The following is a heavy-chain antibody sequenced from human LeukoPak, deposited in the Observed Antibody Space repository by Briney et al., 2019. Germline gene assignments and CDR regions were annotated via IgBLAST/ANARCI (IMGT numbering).Heavy chain of an antibody. CDR3: ARENYRYFDWLSYYYYGMDV. D-gene: IGHD3-9*01. Sequence: GGSLRLSCAASGFTFSSYWMHWVRQAPGKGLVWVSRINSDGSSTSYADSVKGRFTISRDNAKNTLYLQMNSLRAEDTAVYYCARENYRYFDWLSYYYYGMDVWGKGTTVTVSS. CDR2: INSDGSST. V-gene: IGHV3-74*01. CDR1: GFTFSSYW. J-gene: IGHJ6*04.